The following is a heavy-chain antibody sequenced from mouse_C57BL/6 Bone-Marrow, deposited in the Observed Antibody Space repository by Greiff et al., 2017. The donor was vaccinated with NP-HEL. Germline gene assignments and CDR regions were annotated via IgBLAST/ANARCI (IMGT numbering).Heavy chain of an antibody. J-gene: IGHJ2*01. D-gene: IGHD1-1*01. Sequence: VQLVESGAELVKPGASVKISCKASGYAFSSYWMNWVKQRPGKGLEWIEQIYPGDGDTNYNGKFKGKATLTADKSSSTAYMQLSSLTSEDSAVYFCARYYGSSYYFDYWGQGTTLTVSS. V-gene: IGHV1-80*01. CDR3: ARYYGSSYYFDY. CDR2: IYPGDGDT. CDR1: GYAFSSYW.